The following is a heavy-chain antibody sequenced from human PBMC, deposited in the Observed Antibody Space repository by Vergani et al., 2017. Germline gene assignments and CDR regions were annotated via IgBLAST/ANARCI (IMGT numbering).Heavy chain of an antibody. V-gene: IGHV3-23*01. CDR2: ISGSGSTI. J-gene: IGHJ6*02. CDR3: ARDQTTVKYYYYGMDV. CDR1: GFTFSNYA. D-gene: IGHD4-11*01. Sequence: EVQLLESGGALVQPGGSLRLSCAASGFTFSNYAFSWVRQAPGKGLEWVSVISGSGSTIYYADSVKGRFTISRDNAKNSLYLQMNSLRAEDTAVYYCARDQTTVKYYYYGMDVWGQGTTVTVSS.